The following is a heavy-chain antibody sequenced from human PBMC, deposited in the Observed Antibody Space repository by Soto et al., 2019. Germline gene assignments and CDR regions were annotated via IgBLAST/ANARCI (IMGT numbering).Heavy chain of an antibody. J-gene: IGHJ4*02. D-gene: IGHD2-8*01. Sequence: SETLSLTCAVSGGSISSGGYSWSWIRQPPGKGLEWIGYIYHSGSTYYNPSLKSRVTISVDRSKNQFSLKLSSVTAADTAVYYCASQTRYCTNGVCYGYFDYWGQGTLVTVS. CDR3: ASQTRYCTNGVCYGYFDY. V-gene: IGHV4-30-2*01. CDR2: IYHSGST. CDR1: GGSISSGGYS.